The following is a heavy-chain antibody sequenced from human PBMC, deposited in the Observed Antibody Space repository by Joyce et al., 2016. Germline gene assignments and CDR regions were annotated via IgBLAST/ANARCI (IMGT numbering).Heavy chain of an antibody. Sequence: QVQLVQSGAEVKKTGASVKVSCKASGYTFTNYYMHWVRQATGQGLEWRGIINPSGGSTNSAKKFQGRVTMTRDTSTSTVYMELSSLRSEDTAVYYCARDTAMATGYYYYGMDVWGQGTTVTVSS. CDR2: INPSGGST. V-gene: IGHV1-46*01. J-gene: IGHJ6*02. CDR1: GYTFTNYY. D-gene: IGHD5-18*01. CDR3: ARDTAMATGYYYYGMDV.